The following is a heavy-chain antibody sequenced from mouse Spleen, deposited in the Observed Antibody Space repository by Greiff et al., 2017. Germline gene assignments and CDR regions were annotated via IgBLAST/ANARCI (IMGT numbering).Heavy chain of an antibody. CDR1: GYTFTSYW. CDR3: ASYGNYFFYFDV. V-gene: IGHV1-74*01. Sequence: VQLQQSGTELVKPGASVKLSCKASGYTFTSYWMHWVKQRPGQGLEWIGRIHPSDSDTNYNQKFKGKATLTVDKSSSTAYMQLSSLTSEDSAVYYCASYGNYFFYFDVWGAGTTVTVSS. D-gene: IGHD2-1*01. CDR2: IHPSDSDT. J-gene: IGHJ1*01.